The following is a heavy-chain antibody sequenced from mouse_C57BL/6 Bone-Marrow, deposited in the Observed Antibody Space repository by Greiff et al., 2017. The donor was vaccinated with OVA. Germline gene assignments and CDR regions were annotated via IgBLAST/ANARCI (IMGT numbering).Heavy chain of an antibody. CDR2: IWTGGGT. V-gene: IGHV2-9-1*01. CDR1: GFSLTSYA. D-gene: IGHD2-1*01. CDR3: ARKGGLYYGNYVYAMDY. J-gene: IGHJ4*01. Sequence: VKLVESGPGLVAPSQSLSITCTVSGFSLTSYAISWVRQPPEKGLEWLGVIWTGGGTNYNSALKSRLSISKDNSKSQVFLKMNSLQTDDTARYYCARKGGLYYGNYVYAMDYWGQGTSVTVSS.